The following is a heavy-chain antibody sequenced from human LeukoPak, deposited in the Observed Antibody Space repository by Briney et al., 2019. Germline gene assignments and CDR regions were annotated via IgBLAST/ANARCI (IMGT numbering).Heavy chain of an antibody. CDR3: ATRTQADTHNWFDP. D-gene: IGHD6-13*01. CDR2: FDPEDGET. Sequence: GASVKVSCKVSGYTLTELSMHWVRQSPGKGLEWMGGFDPEDGETIYAQKFQGRVTMTQDTSTDTAYMELSSPSPEDTAVSYCATRTQADTHNWFDPWGQGTLVTVSS. CDR1: GYTLTELS. V-gene: IGHV1-24*01. J-gene: IGHJ5*02.